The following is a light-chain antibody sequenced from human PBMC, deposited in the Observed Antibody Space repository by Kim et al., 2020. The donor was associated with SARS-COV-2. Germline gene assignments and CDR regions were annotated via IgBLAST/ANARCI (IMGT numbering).Light chain of an antibody. Sequence: VSRGPTAGYACCRDKLGDNFVSWYQQRPGQSPVVVNYQDTTRPSGIPVRFSGSNSGNTATLTISGAQAMDEADYYCQAWDSSTAVFGGGTQLTVL. CDR2: QDT. CDR1: KLGDNF. CDR3: QAWDSSTAV. V-gene: IGLV3-1*01. J-gene: IGLJ3*02.